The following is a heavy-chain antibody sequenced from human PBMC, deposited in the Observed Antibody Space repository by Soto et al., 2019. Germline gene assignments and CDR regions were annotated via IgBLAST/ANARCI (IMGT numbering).Heavy chain of an antibody. CDR3: ARDGLSGPLDP. CDR2: INHSGST. V-gene: IGHV4-34*01. CDR1: GGSFSGYY. J-gene: IGHJ5*02. D-gene: IGHD2-15*01. Sequence: QVQLQQWGAGLLKPSETLSLTCAVYGGSFSGYYWSWIRQPPGKGREWIGEINHSGSTNYNPSLKSRVTISVDTAKNQFSLKLSSVTAADTAVYYCARDGLSGPLDPWGQGTLVTVSS.